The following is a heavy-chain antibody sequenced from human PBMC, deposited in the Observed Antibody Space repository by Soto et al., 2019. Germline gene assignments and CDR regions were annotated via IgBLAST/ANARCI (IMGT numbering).Heavy chain of an antibody. D-gene: IGHD3-3*02. V-gene: IGHV3-33*01. CDR1: GFTFKKYG. CDR2: IWYDGNKK. J-gene: IGHJ4*02. Sequence: GGSLRLSCVTSGFTFKKYGMHWVRQAPGKGLEWVAVIWYDGNKKYYAGSVSGRFTISRDNSYDTLYLQIDSLTVDDTAVYYCARDNIFALVSIHTALDYWGQGTLVTVSS. CDR3: ARDNIFALVSIHTALDY.